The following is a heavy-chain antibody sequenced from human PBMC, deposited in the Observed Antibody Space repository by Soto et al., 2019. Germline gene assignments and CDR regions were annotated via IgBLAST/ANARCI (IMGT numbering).Heavy chain of an antibody. V-gene: IGHV3-23*01. CDR3: AKHSSGWLLSWIDY. CDR1: GFTFSSYA. J-gene: IGHJ4*02. Sequence: GGSLRLSCAASGFTFSSYAMSWVRQAPGKGLEWVSAISGSGGSTYYADSVKGRFTISRDNSKNTLYLQMNSLRAEDTAVYYCAKHSSGWLLSWIDYWGQGTLVTVSS. D-gene: IGHD6-19*01. CDR2: ISGSGGST.